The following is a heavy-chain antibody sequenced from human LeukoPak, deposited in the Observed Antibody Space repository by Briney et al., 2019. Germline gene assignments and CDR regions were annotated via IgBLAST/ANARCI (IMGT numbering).Heavy chain of an antibody. V-gene: IGHV3-7*01. CDR1: GFTFSSYW. CDR3: ARDYYYDSSGYYGTPVIDYFGY. J-gene: IGHJ4*02. CDR2: IKQDGSEK. D-gene: IGHD3-22*01. Sequence: GGSLRLSCAASGFTFSSYWMSWVRQAPGKGLEWVANIKQDGSEKYYVDSVKGRFTISRDNAKNSLYLQMNSLRAEDTAVYYCARDYYYDSSGYYGTPVIDYFGYWGQGTLVTVSS.